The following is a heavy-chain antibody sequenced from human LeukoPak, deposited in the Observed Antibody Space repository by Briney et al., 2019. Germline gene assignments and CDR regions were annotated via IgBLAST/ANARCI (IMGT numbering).Heavy chain of an antibody. CDR3: ASDYYDSSGYFRKNY. CDR1: GYTFTSYD. D-gene: IGHD3-22*01. Sequence: ASVKVSSKASGYTFTSYDINWVRQATGQGLEWMGWMNPNSGNTGYAQKFQGRVTMTRNTSISTAYMELSSLRSEDTAVYYCASDYYDSSGYFRKNYWGQGTLVTVSS. J-gene: IGHJ4*02. CDR2: MNPNSGNT. V-gene: IGHV1-8*01.